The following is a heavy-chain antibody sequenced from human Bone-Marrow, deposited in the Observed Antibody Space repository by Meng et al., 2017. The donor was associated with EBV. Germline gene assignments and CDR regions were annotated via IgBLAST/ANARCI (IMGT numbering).Heavy chain of an antibody. V-gene: IGHV4-4*02. J-gene: IGHJ4*02. CDR2: IYHSGST. CDR1: GGSISSSNW. CDR3: VGAHYGDSSGYYYAY. Sequence: HVQREESGPGPCKPSGTLAPTCAVSGGSISSSNWWSWVRPPPGKGLEWIGEIYHSGSTNYNPSLKSRVTISVDKSKNQFSLKLSSVTAADTAVYYCVGAHYGDSSGYYYAYWGQGTLVTVSS. D-gene: IGHD3-22*01.